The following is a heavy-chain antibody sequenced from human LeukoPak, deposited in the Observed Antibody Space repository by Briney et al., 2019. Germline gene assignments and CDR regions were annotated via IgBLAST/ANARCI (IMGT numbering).Heavy chain of an antibody. J-gene: IGHJ4*02. CDR2: MNPNSGNT. V-gene: IGHV1-8*03. CDR3: ARGHDDFWSGYRYFDY. CDR1: GYTFTNHD. D-gene: IGHD3-3*01. Sequence: ASVKVSCKASGYTFTNHDMHWVRQAPGQRLEWMGWMNPNSGNTGYAQKFQGRVTITRNTSISTAYMELSSLRSEDTAVYYCARGHDDFWSGYRYFDYWGQGTLVTVSS.